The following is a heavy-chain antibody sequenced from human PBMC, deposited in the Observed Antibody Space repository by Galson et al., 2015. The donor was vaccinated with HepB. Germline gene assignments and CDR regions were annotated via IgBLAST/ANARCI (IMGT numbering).Heavy chain of an antibody. D-gene: IGHD1-26*01. CDR3: WVGATPPDYYFDY. CDR1: GYTFTGHY. J-gene: IGHJ4*02. Sequence: QSGAEVKKPGASVKVSCKASGYTFTGHYMHWVRQAPGQGLEWMGWINPHSGDTNYAQKFQGRVTMARDTSISTAYMDLSRLTSDDTAVYYCWVGATPPDYYFDYWGQGTLVTVSP. V-gene: IGHV1-2*02. CDR2: INPHSGDT.